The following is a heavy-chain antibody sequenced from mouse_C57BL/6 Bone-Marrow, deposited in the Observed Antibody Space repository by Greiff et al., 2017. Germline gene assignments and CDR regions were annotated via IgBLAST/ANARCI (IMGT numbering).Heavy chain of an antibody. J-gene: IGHJ2*01. V-gene: IGHV1-80*01. CDR3: AREEFYSNYFDY. D-gene: IGHD2-5*01. Sequence: VQLQQSGAELVKPGASVKISCKASGYAFSSYWMNWVKQRPGKGLEWIGQIYPGDGDTNYNGKFKGKATLTADKSSSTAYMQLSSLTSEDSAVYFCAREEFYSNYFDYWGQGTTLTVSS. CDR1: GYAFSSYW. CDR2: IYPGDGDT.